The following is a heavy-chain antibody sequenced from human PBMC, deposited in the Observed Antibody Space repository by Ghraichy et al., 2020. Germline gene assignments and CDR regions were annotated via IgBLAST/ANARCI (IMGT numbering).Heavy chain of an antibody. V-gene: IGHV1-69*04. CDR1: GGTFSSYA. J-gene: IGHJ4*02. D-gene: IGHD4-17*01. CDR3: ATHDYGDYVFDY. CDR2: IIPILGIA. Sequence: SVKVSRKASGGTFSSYAISWVRQAPGQGLEWMGRIIPILGIANYAQKFQGRVTITADKSTSTAYMELSSLRSEDTAVYYCATHDYGDYVFDYWGQGTLVTVSS.